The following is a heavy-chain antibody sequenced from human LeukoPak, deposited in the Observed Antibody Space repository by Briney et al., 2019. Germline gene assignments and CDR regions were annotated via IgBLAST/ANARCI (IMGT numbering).Heavy chain of an antibody. CDR2: IKQDGSEK. CDR3: ARDGWSPDY. J-gene: IGHJ4*02. Sequence: GGSLRLSCAASGFTFSRYWMSWVRQVPGKGLEWVANIKQDGSEKYYVDSVKGRFTIFRDNAKNSLYLQMNSLRAEDTAVYYCARDGWSPDYWGQGTLVTVSS. V-gene: IGHV3-7*01. CDR1: GFTFSRYW.